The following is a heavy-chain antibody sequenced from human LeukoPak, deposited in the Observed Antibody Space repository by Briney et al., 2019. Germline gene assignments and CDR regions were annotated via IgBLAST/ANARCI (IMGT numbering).Heavy chain of an antibody. V-gene: IGHV3-23*01. CDR1: AFPFSSPA. D-gene: IGHD2-15*01. CDR3: AKQLRYCSDGSCYFDY. CDR2: ISNTGGST. Sequence: VVPLILFCATTAFPFSSPAIRSSRSTPAKALESVSTISNTGGSTYYADSVKGRFTISRDNSKNTLYLQMSSLRAEDTAIYYCAKQLRYCSDGSCYFDYWGQGTLVTVSS. J-gene: IGHJ4*02.